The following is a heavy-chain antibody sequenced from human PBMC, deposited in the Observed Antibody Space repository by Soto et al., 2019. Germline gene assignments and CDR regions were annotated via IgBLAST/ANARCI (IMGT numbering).Heavy chain of an antibody. CDR1: GYTFTGYY. Sequence: ASVKVSCKASGYTFTGYYMHWVRQAPGQGLEWMGWINPNSGGTNYAQKFQGWVTMTRDTSISTAYMELSRLRSDDTAVYYCARELVDTAMVSDYYYYYGMDVWGQGTTVTVSS. J-gene: IGHJ6*02. CDR3: ARELVDTAMVSDYYYYYGMDV. D-gene: IGHD5-18*01. V-gene: IGHV1-2*04. CDR2: INPNSGGT.